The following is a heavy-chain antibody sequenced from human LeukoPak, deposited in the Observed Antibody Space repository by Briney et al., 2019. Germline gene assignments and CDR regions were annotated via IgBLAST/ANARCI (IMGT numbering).Heavy chain of an antibody. D-gene: IGHD1-26*01. J-gene: IGHJ5*02. CDR1: GGSISSSSYY. CDR3: ARGWELLASFDP. V-gene: IGHV4-39*07. Sequence: SETLSLTCTVSGGSISSSSYYWGWIRQPPGKGLEWIGSIYYSGSTYYNPSLKSRVTISVDTSKNQFSLKLSSVTAADTAVYYCARGWELLASFDPWGQGTLVTVSS. CDR2: IYYSGST.